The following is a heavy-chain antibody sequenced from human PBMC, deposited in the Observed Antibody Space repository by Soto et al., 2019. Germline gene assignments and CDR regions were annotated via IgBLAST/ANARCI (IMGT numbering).Heavy chain of an antibody. D-gene: IGHD6-19*01. CDR2: IWYDGSNK. CDR1: GFTFSSYG. J-gene: IGHJ4*02. Sequence: QVQLVESGGGVVQPGRSLRLSCAASGFTFSSYGMHWVRQAPGKGLEWVAVIWYDGSNKYYADSVKGRFTISRDNSKNTLYLQMNSLRAEDTAVYYCAKTSSSGYIDYWGQGTLVTVSS. CDR3: AKTSSSGYIDY. V-gene: IGHV3-33*06.